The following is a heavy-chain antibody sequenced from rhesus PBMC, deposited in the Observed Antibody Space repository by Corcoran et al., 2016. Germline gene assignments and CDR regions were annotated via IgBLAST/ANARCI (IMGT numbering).Heavy chain of an antibody. Sequence: QVQLVQSGAEVKKPGASVKLSCKASGYTFTNYYINWVRQAPGQEFEWRGLINPNDGNAGSAQQFQGRVTLTRDTSTSTAYMELSSLRSEDTAIYYCTRPDDYGHYDSWGQGVLVTVSS. CDR3: TRPDDYGHYDS. CDR2: INPNDGNA. V-gene: IGHV1S9*01. CDR1: GYTFTNYY. J-gene: IGHJ4*01. D-gene: IGHD3-9*01.